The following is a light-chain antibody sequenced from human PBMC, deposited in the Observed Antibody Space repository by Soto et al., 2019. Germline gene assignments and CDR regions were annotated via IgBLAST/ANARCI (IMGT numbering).Light chain of an antibody. V-gene: IGKV1-12*01. J-gene: IGKJ3*01. CDR1: QDIITW. CDR2: SAS. Sequence: DIQITQSPSYVSASEGDRVTITCRASQDIITWLAWFQQKPGKAPRLLIYSASTLQRGVPSRFSGSGSGTEFTLTINRLQPEDVATYFCQQSDSFPFTFGPGTKVDV. CDR3: QQSDSFPFT.